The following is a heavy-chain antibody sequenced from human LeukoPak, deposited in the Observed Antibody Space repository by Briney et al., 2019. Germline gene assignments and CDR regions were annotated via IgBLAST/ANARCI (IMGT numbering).Heavy chain of an antibody. V-gene: IGHV3-33*01. CDR1: GFTFSIYG. D-gene: IGHD3-10*01. Sequence: GSLRLSCAASGFTFSIYGMHWVRQAPGKGLEWVAVIWNDGSNKYYADSVKGRFTISRDNSKNTLYLQMNSLRAEDTAVYSCARASGPFDYWGQGTLVTVSS. CDR3: ARASGPFDY. J-gene: IGHJ4*02. CDR2: IWNDGSNK.